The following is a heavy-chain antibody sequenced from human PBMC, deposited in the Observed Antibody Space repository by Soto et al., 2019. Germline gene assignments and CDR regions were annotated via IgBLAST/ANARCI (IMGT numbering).Heavy chain of an antibody. D-gene: IGHD1-7*01. Sequence: PTQTLTLTCTFSGFSLSTSGVGVGWIRQPPGKALEWLALIYLDDDKRYSPSLKSRLTITKDTSKNQVVLTMTNMDPVDTATYYCAHRGSGENYQYYFDYWGQGTLVTVSS. J-gene: IGHJ4*02. CDR1: GFSLSTSGVG. V-gene: IGHV2-5*02. CDR2: IYLDDDK. CDR3: AHRGSGENYQYYFDY.